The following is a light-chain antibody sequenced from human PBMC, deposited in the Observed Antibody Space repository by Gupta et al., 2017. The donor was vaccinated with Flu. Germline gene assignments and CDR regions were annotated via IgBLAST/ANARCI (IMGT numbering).Light chain of an antibody. CDR3: CSYAGSSSWV. CDR2: DVT. CDR1: SSDVGGYNY. V-gene: IGLV2-11*01. Sequence: SALTQPRSVSGSPGQSVTISCTGTSSDVGGYNYVSWYQQHPGKAPKLMIYDVTKRPSGVPDRFSGSKSGNTASLTISGRKAEEEADYYCCSYAGSSSWVFGGGTKLTVL. J-gene: IGLJ3*02.